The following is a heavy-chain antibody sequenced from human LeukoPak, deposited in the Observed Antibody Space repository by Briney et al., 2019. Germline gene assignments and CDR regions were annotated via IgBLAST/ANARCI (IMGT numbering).Heavy chain of an antibody. CDR2: ISGSGGST. D-gene: IGHD4-17*01. CDR1: GFTFSSNA. Sequence: PGGSLRLSCAASGFTFSSNAMSWDRQAPGKGLEWVSAISGSGGSTYYADSVKGRFTISRDNSKNTLYLQMNSLRAEDTAVYYCAKDLTTVTYYYYYGMDVWGQGTTVTVSS. CDR3: AKDLTTVTYYYYYGMDV. J-gene: IGHJ6*02. V-gene: IGHV3-23*01.